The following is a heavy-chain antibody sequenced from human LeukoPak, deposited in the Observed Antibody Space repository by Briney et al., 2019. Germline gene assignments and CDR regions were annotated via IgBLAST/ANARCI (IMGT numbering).Heavy chain of an antibody. V-gene: IGHV3-21*01. D-gene: IGHD6-6*01. CDR2: ISSSSSYI. J-gene: IGHJ6*03. CDR3: ARVAARRGYVYYYYMDV. CDR1: GFTFSSYS. Sequence: GGSLRLSCAASGFTFSSYSMNWVRQAPGKGLERVSSISSSSSYIYYADSVKGRFTISRDNAKNSLYLQMNSLRAEDTAVYYCARVAARRGYVYYYYMDVWGKGTTVTVSS.